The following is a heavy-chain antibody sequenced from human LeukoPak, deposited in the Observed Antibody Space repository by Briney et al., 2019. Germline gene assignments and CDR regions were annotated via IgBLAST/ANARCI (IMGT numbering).Heavy chain of an antibody. CDR3: ARGTITGTTIDLNDY. Sequence: ASVKVSCKSSGYPFSIYYMHWVRQAPGQGLEWMGIINPSGGSTRYAQKLQGRVTLTRDTSTSTVYMEVSSLRSEDTAVYYCARGTITGTTIDLNDYGGQETLAPVP. CDR1: GYPFSIYY. D-gene: IGHD1-20*01. V-gene: IGHV1-46*04. J-gene: IGHJ4*02. CDR2: INPSGGST.